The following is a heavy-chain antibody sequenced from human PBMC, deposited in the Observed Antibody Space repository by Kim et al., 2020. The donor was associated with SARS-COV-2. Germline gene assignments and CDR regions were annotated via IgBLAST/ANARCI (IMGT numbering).Heavy chain of an antibody. CDR1: GNNFIVYA. J-gene: IGHJ2*01. V-gene: IGHV1-3*01. CDR3: AGSSGSHWYFDL. D-gene: IGHD1-26*01. CDR2: INAGNGNT. Sequence: ASVKVSCKTSGNNFIVYAMHWVRQAPGQRLEWMGWINAGNGNTKYSQNFQGRVTLTRDTSASTVYMELRSLGSEDTAVYYCAGSSGSHWYFDLWGRGTLVTVSS.